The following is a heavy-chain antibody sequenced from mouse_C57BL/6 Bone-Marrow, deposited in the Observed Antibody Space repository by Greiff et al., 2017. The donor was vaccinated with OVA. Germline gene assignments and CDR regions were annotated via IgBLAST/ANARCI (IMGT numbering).Heavy chain of an antibody. V-gene: IGHV1-82*01. CDR1: GYAFSSSW. CDR3: ARRGRD. CDR2: IYPGDGDT. Sequence: QVQLQQSGPELVKSGASVKISCKASGYAFSSSWMNWVKQRPGKGLEWIGRIYPGDGDTNYNGKFKGKATLTADKSSSTAYMQLSSLTSEDSAVYFCARRGRDWGQGTLVTVSA. J-gene: IGHJ3*01.